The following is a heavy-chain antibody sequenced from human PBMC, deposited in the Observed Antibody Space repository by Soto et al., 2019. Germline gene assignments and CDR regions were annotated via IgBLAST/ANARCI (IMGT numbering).Heavy chain of an antibody. CDR3: ARDQHHYFDY. CDR1: GFTFSSYG. Sequence: GGSLRLSCAASGFTFSSYGMHWVRQAPGKGLEWMAVIWYDGSNKYYADSVKGRFTISRDNSKNTLYLQMNSPRAEDTAVYYCARDQHHYFDYWGQGTLVTVSS. J-gene: IGHJ4*02. V-gene: IGHV3-33*01. CDR2: IWYDGSNK.